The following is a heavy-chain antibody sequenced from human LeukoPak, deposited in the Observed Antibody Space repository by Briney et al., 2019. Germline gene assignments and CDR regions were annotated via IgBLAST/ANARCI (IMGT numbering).Heavy chain of an antibody. V-gene: IGHV4-31*03. J-gene: IGHJ4*02. CDR1: GGSISSGGYY. CDR2: IYYSGTT. CDR3: ARAPDYTPLKTYFDY. D-gene: IGHD2-2*02. Sequence: SETLSLTCTVSGGSISSGGYYWSWIRQHPEKGLEWIGYIYYSGTTYYNPSLKSRVTISVDTSKNQFSLKLSSVTAADTAVYYCARAPDYTPLKTYFDYWGQGTLVTASS.